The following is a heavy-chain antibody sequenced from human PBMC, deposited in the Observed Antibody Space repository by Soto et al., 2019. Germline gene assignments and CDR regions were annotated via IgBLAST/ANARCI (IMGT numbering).Heavy chain of an antibody. Sequence: QVQLVQSGAEVKKPGASVMVSCKASGYTFTSYAMHWVRQAPGQRLEWMGWINAGNGNTKYSQKFQGRVTITRDTSASTAYMELSSLRSEDTAVYYCARENPPVVVAATPYYWGQGTLVTVSS. J-gene: IGHJ4*02. CDR2: INAGNGNT. CDR1: GYTFTSYA. CDR3: ARENPPVVVAATPYY. V-gene: IGHV1-3*01. D-gene: IGHD2-15*01.